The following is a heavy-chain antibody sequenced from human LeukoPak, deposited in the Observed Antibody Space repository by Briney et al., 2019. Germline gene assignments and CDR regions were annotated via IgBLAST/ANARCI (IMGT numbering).Heavy chain of an antibody. Sequence: SETLSLTCAVSGGSISINWWGWVRQPPGKGLEWIGEIFHTGSTNYNPSLKSRVTISVDKSKYELSLKVTSVTAADTAVYYCVRNGHYSIDYWGQGTLVTVSS. D-gene: IGHD4-17*01. CDR1: GGSISINW. CDR2: IFHTGST. J-gene: IGHJ4*02. V-gene: IGHV4-4*02. CDR3: VRNGHYSIDY.